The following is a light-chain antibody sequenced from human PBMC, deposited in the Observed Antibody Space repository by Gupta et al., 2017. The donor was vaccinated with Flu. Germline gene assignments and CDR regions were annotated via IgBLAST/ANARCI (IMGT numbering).Light chain of an antibody. V-gene: IGLV7-46*01. CDR3: LVVYSGGLL. CDR1: TGAVTNGHY. CDR2: ATR. J-gene: IGLJ1*01. Sequence: QAVVTQEPSLTVYPVGTVTLTCRSSTGAVTNGHYVYWFQQKPGQAPRSLIFATRGKHSCTPARVSGSLLGGTAALTRSGAQPEEESDDSCLVVYSGGLLVGPGTKVTVL.